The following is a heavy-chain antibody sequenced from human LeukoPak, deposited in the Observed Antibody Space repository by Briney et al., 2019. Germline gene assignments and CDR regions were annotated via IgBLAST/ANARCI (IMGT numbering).Heavy chain of an antibody. D-gene: IGHD3-10*01. CDR2: INHSGST. CDR1: GGSFSGYY. J-gene: IGHJ4*02. CDR3: ARGSYYYGSGSHFDY. Sequence: PSETLSLTCAVYGGSFSGYYWSWIRQPPGKGLEWIGEINHSGSTNYNPSLKSRVTISVDTSKNQFSLKLSPVTAADTAVYCRARGSYYYGSGSHFDYWGQGTLVTVSS. V-gene: IGHV4-34*01.